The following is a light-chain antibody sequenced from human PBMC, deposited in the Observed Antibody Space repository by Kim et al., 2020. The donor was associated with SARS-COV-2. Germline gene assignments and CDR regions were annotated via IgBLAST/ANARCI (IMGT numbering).Light chain of an antibody. J-gene: IGKJ1*01. CDR1: QSVNDW. V-gene: IGKV1-5*01. CDR2: DAS. CDR3: HQYNGYSWS. Sequence: DIQMTQSPSILSASVGDRVTITCRASQSVNDWLAWYQQKPGKAPKLLIYDASKLESGVPSRFSGSRSGTEFTLTITSLQPDDFATYYCHQYNGYSWSFGLGTKVDIK.